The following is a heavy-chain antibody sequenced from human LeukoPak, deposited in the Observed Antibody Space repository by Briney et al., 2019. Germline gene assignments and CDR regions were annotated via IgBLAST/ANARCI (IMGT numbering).Heavy chain of an antibody. CDR3: ARLFGGDLMAFDI. CDR1: GGSISSGDYY. CDR2: IYYSGST. V-gene: IGHV4-30-4*08. Sequence: PSETLSPTCTVSGGSISSGDYYWSWIRQPPGKGLEWIGYIYYSGSTYYNPSLKSRVTISVDTSKNQFSLKLSSVTAADTAVYYCARLFGGDLMAFDIWGQGTMVTVSS. D-gene: IGHD3-16*01. J-gene: IGHJ3*02.